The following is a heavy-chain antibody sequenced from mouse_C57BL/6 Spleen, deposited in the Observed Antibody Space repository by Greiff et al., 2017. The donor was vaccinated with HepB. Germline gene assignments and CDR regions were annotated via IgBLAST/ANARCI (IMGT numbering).Heavy chain of an antibody. D-gene: IGHD1-1*01. Sequence: VQLQQSGAELARPGASVKLSCKASGYTFTSYGISWVKQRTGQGLEWIGEIYPRSGNTYYNEKFKGKATLTADKSSSTAYMELRSLTSEDSAVYFCAIYYYGSSVYFDVWGTGTTATVSS. CDR3: AIYYYGSSVYFDV. CDR2: IYPRSGNT. CDR1: GYTFTSYG. J-gene: IGHJ1*03. V-gene: IGHV1-81*01.